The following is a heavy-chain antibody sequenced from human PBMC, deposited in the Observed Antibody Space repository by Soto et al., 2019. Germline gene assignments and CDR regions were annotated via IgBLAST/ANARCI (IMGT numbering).Heavy chain of an antibody. D-gene: IGHD2-2*01. CDR3: ARDLGVVVPAIYGMDV. J-gene: IGHJ6*02. CDR2: ISYDGSNK. CDR1: GFTFSSYA. V-gene: IGHV3-30-3*01. Sequence: GGSLRLSCAASGFTFSSYAMHWVRQAPGKGLEWVAVISYDGSNKYYADSVKGRFTISRDNSKNTLYLQMNSLRAEDTAVYYCARDLGVVVPAIYGMDVWGQGTTVTVSS.